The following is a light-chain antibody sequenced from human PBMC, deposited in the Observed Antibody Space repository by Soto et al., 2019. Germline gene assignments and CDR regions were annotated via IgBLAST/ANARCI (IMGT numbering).Light chain of an antibody. J-gene: IGKJ5*01. CDR1: QSVGNY. CDR3: QQRSNWPPT. Sequence: EIVMTQSLATLSLSPGEGAILSCWASQSVGNYLAWYQHKPGLAPRLLIYDASNRATGIPARFSGSGSRTDLTLTISSLEPEDFAVYYCQQRSNWPPTFGQGTRLEIK. CDR2: DAS. V-gene: IGKV3-11*01.